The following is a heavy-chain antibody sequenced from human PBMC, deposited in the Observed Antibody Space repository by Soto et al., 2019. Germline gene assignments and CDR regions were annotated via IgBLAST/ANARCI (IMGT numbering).Heavy chain of an antibody. D-gene: IGHD2-15*01. Sequence: PSETLSLTCTVSGGSISSGGYYWSWIRQHPGKGLEWIGYIYYSGSTYYNPSLKSRVTISVDTSKNQFSLKLSSVTAADAAVYYCAREGCSGGSCYSYTPRAWFAPCGQGTLVTVSS. CDR2: IYYSGST. CDR1: GGSISSGGYY. V-gene: IGHV4-31*03. CDR3: AREGCSGGSCYSYTPRAWFAP. J-gene: IGHJ5*02.